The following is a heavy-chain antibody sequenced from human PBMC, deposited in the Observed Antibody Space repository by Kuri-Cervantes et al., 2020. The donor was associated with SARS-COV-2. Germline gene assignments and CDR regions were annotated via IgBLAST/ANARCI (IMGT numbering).Heavy chain of an antibody. V-gene: IGHV3-53*01. CDR1: GFNVSSNY. Sequence: GESLKISCAASGFNVSSNYMSWVRQAPGKGLEWVSVIYSGGSTYYADSVKGRFTISRDNSKNTLYLQMNSLRAEDTAVYYCAKDGKIGGNYFDYWGRGTLVTVSS. CDR2: IYSGGST. D-gene: IGHD3-16*01. J-gene: IGHJ4*02. CDR3: AKDGKIGGNYFDY.